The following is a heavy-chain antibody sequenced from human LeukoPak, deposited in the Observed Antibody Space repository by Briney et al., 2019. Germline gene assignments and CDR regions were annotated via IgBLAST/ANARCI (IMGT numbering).Heavy chain of an antibody. V-gene: IGHV4-39*07. Sequence: PSETLSLTCTVSGASISGSGYYWGWIRQPPGKGLEWIGNIYDSGSTYYNASLQSRVTISIDTYKNQFSLKLSSVTAADTAVYYCARGSRLWFGDYYYYMDVWGKGTTVTVSS. J-gene: IGHJ6*03. CDR2: IYDSGST. CDR1: GASISGSGYY. CDR3: ARGSRLWFGDYYYYMDV. D-gene: IGHD3-10*01.